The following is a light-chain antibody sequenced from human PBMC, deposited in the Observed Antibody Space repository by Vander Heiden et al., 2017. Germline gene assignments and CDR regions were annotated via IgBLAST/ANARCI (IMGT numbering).Light chain of an antibody. CDR2: RAS. V-gene: IGKV1-5*03. Sequence: DIQMTQSPSTLSASVGHRVTITCRANENISRGLAWYQQKPGKAPKLLIYRASSLESGVPSRFSGSGSGTEFTLTISSLQPDDLATYYCQQYDRGRTFGQGTKVEVK. CDR1: ENISRG. CDR3: QQYDRGRT. J-gene: IGKJ1*01.